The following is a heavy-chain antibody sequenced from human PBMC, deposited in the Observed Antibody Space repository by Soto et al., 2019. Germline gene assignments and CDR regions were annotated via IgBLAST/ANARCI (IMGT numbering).Heavy chain of an antibody. CDR1: GFTFSRHA. CDR2: IGAGGNT. V-gene: IGHV3-23*01. D-gene: IGHD5-18*01. CDR3: AKDSGYSYNPEDYFDN. J-gene: IGHJ4*02. Sequence: EVQLLESGGGLVQPGGSLRLSCVASGFTFSRHAMSWVRQAPGKGLEWVSGIGAGGNTKFADSVKGRFIISRDNSKNTLYLQMNSLRPEDTAGYFCAKDSGYSYNPEDYFDNWGQGTLVTVSS.